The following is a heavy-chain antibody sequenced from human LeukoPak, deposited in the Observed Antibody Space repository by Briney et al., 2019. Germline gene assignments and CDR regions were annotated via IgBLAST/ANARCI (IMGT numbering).Heavy chain of an antibody. CDR3: ARRKPTSGAQYWFDP. J-gene: IGHJ5*02. D-gene: IGHD3-10*01. V-gene: IGHV1-8*01. CDR2: MNPNSGNT. CDR1: GYTFTSYD. Sequence: GASVKVSCKASGYTFTSYDINWVRQATGQGLEWMGWMNPNSGNTGYAQEFQGSVTMTRDTSISTAYMKLSSLTSEDTAVYYCARRKPTSGAQYWFDPWGQGTLVTVSS.